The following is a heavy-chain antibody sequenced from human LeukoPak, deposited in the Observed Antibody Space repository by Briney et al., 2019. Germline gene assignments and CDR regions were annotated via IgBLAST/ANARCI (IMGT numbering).Heavy chain of an antibody. V-gene: IGHV3-30*02. J-gene: IGHJ3*02. Sequence: GGSLRLSCAASGFTFSSYGMHWVRQAPGKGLEWVAVIWYDGSNKYYADSVKGRFTISRDNSKNTLYLQMNSLRAEDTAVYYCAKDADAFDIWGQGTMVTVSS. CDR1: GFTFSSYG. CDR3: AKDADAFDI. CDR2: IWYDGSNK.